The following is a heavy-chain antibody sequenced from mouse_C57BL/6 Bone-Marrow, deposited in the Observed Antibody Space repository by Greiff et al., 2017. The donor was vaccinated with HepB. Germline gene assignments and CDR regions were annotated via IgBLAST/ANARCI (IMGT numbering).Heavy chain of an antibody. CDR3: ARHGGLRRPFAY. V-gene: IGHV5-6*01. Sequence: EVQLVESGGDLVKPGGSLKLSCAASGFTFSSYGMSWVRQTPDKRLEWVATISSGGSYTYYPASVKGRFTFSRDNAKNTRYLQMSSLKSEDTAMYYCARHGGLRRPFAYWGQGTLVTVCA. J-gene: IGHJ3*01. CDR2: ISSGGSYT. D-gene: IGHD2-4*01. CDR1: GFTFSSYG.